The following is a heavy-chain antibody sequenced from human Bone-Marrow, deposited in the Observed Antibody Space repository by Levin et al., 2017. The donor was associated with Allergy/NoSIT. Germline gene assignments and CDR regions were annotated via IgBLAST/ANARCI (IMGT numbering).Heavy chain of an antibody. D-gene: IGHD4-17*01. CDR3: ARTNDDGDYDY. CDR1: GFSLSTTKMR. Sequence: SGPTLVKPTQTLTLTCSLSGFSLSTTKMRVSWIRQPPGKALEWLARIDWNDDKFYRTSLKTRLTISKDTSKNQVVLTMTNMDPVDTATYYCARTNDDGDYDYWGQGTLVTVSS. V-gene: IGHV2-70*04. J-gene: IGHJ4*02. CDR2: IDWNDDK.